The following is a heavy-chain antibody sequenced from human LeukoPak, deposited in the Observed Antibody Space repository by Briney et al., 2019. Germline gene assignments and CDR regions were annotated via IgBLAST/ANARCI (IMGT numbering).Heavy chain of an antibody. CDR2: IYSAGST. Sequence: PGGSLRLSCAASGFTVSSNYMSWVRQAPGKGLEWVSVIYSAGSTYCADSVKGRFTISRDNSKNTLYLQMNSLRDEDTAVYYCARAATYSWGQGTLVTVSS. D-gene: IGHD6-25*01. V-gene: IGHV3-66*01. J-gene: IGHJ5*02. CDR3: ARAATYS. CDR1: GFTVSSNY.